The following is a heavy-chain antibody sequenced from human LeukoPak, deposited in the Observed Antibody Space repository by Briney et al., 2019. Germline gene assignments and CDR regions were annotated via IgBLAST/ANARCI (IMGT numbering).Heavy chain of an antibody. CDR2: IKQDGSEK. CDR1: GFTFSSYW. V-gene: IGHV3-7*01. D-gene: IGHD3-10*01. J-gene: IGHJ6*02. CDR3: ARDFNILLWFGESTYGMDV. Sequence: SGGSLRLSCAASGFTFSSYWMSWVRQAPGKVLEWVANIKQDGSEKYYVDSVKGRFTISRDNAKNSLYLQMNSLRAEDTAVYYCARDFNILLWFGESTYGMDVWGQGTTVTVSS.